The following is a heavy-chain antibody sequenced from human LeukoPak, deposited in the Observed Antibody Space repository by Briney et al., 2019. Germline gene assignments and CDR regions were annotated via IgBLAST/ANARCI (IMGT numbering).Heavy chain of an antibody. Sequence: ASVKVSCTASGYTFNNHYMYWVRQAPGQGLEWMGVINPSGGGTSYAQKFQGRVTMTRDTSTRTVYMEVNSLRSEDTAVYYCARQGTYSSAIGMGYWGQGTLVTVSS. J-gene: IGHJ4*02. CDR3: ARQGTYSSAIGMGY. V-gene: IGHV1-46*02. CDR2: INPSGGGT. D-gene: IGHD6-19*01. CDR1: GYTFNNHY.